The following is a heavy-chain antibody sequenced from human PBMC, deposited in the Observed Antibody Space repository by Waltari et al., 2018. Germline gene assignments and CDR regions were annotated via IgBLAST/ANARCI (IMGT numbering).Heavy chain of an antibody. CDR2: VYWDDDR. J-gene: IGHJ4*02. D-gene: IGHD2-21*02. CDR1: GFSLSTSEGG. V-gene: IGHV2-5*02. Sequence: QITLKESGPTLVKPTQTLTLTCTFSGFSLSTSEGGVGWIRQPPGKALEWLALVYWDDDRRYSPSLKSRLTITKDTFKNQVVLTMTNMDPVDTATYYCTHTSGGGNSACFDYWGQGTLVTVSS. CDR3: THTSGGGNSACFDY.